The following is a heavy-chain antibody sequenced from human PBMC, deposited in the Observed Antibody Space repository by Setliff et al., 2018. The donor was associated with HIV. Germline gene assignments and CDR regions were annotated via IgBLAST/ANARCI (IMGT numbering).Heavy chain of an antibody. CDR2: ITHSGST. D-gene: IGHD6-19*01. Sequence: SETLSLTCAVYGGSFSGYYWTWIRQPPGKGLEWIGEITHSGSTNYNPSLETRVTISVDTSKNQFSLKLSSVTASDTAVYYCAKGVAGLQYYYYYMDVWGKGTTVTVSS. V-gene: IGHV4-34*01. CDR1: GGSFSGYY. CDR3: AKGVAGLQYYYYYMDV. J-gene: IGHJ6*03.